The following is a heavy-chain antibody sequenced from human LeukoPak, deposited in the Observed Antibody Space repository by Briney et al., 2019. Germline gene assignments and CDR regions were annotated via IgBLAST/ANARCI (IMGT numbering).Heavy chain of an antibody. CDR1: GDSSSGHSYF. CDR2: IHHIGST. J-gene: IGHJ5*02. D-gene: IGHD2-15*01. V-gene: IGHV4-39*01. CDR3: ARLLPYCSGGSCYSDWFDP. Sequence: SETLSLTCTVSGDSSSGHSYFWGWIRQAPGKGLEWLANIHHIGSTYYNPSLTSRVAISVDTSMKQFSLKLSSVTAADTAVYYCARLLPYCSGGSCYSDWFDPWGQGTLVTVSS.